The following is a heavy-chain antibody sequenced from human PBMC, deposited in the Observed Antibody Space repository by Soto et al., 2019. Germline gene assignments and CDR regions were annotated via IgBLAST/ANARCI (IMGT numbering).Heavy chain of an antibody. CDR3: AKQISSSWYDS. V-gene: IGHV3-23*01. D-gene: IGHD6-13*01. J-gene: IGHJ5*01. CDR2: ISRSGGTT. CDR1: GFTFSSYA. Sequence: VGSLRLSCAASGFTFSSYALTWVRQAPGKGLEWVSSISRSGGTTFYADSVKGRFSISRDNSKSTLYLQMNSLRAEDSATYYCAKQISSSWYDSWGQGTRVTVSS.